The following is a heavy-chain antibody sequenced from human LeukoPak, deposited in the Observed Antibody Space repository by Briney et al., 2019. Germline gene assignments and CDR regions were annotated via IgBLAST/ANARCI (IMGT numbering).Heavy chain of an antibody. CDR3: AREEQWHKEAFDI. CDR1: GYTFTGYY. J-gene: IGHJ3*02. V-gene: IGHV1-46*01. CDR2: INPRIGSR. D-gene: IGHD6-19*01. Sequence: ASVKVSCKASGYTFTGYYMHWVRQAPGQGLEWMGLINPRIGSRTYAQKFQGRVTMTRDTSTSTVYMELSSLTSEDTAVYFCAREEQWHKEAFDIWGHGTMVTVSS.